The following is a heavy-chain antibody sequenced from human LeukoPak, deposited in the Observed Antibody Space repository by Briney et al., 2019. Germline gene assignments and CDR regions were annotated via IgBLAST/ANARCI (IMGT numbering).Heavy chain of an antibody. D-gene: IGHD3-22*01. CDR1: GGSFSGYY. CDR3: ARKYYYDSSGYYPPHFDY. V-gene: IGHV4-34*01. CDR2: INHSGST. J-gene: IGHJ4*02. Sequence: SETPSLTCAVYGGSFSGYYWSWIRQPPGKGLEWIGEINHSGSTNYNPSLKSRVTISVDTSKNQFSLKLSSVTAADTAVHYCARKYYYDSSGYYPPHFDYWGQGTLVTVSS.